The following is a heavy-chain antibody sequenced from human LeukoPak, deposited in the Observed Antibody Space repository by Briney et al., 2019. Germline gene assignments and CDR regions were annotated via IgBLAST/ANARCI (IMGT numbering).Heavy chain of an antibody. D-gene: IGHD6-19*01. Sequence: ASVKVSCKTSGGTFSTYAISWVRQAPGQGLEWMGEIIPIFGTANYAQKFQGRVTITADESTSTAYMELSSLKSEDTAVYYCARGPGSSGWSVWFDPWGQGTLVTVSS. J-gene: IGHJ5*02. CDR1: GGTFSTYA. CDR3: ARGPGSSGWSVWFDP. CDR2: IIPIFGTA. V-gene: IGHV1-69*13.